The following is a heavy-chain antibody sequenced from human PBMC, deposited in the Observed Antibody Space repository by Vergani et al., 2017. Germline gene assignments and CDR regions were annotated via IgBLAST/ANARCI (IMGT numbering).Heavy chain of an antibody. D-gene: IGHD3-16*02. CDR2: ISSSGSTI. J-gene: IGHJ4*02. Sequence: VQLVESGGGVVQPGRSLRLSCAASGFTFSSYAMHWVRQAPGKGLEWVSYISSSGSTIYYADSVKGRFTISRDNAKTALYLQMNSLRAEDTAVYYCARDPGKYVWGSYRPSYYFDYWGQGTLVTVSS. CDR1: GFTFSSYA. CDR3: ARDPGKYVWGSYRPSYYFDY. V-gene: IGHV3-48*04.